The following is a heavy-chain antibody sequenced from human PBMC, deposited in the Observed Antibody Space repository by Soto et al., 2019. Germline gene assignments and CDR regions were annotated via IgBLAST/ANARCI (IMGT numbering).Heavy chain of an antibody. V-gene: IGHV1-69*02. CDR1: GGTFSSYT. CDR2: IIPILGIA. Sequence: SVKVSCKASGGTFSSYTISWVRQAPGQGLEWMGRIIPILGIANYAQKFQGRVTITADKSTSTAYMELSSLRSEDTAVYYCAGAYYYDSSGYYRGPYFNYWGQGTLVTVSS. CDR3: AGAYYYDSSGYYRGPYFNY. D-gene: IGHD3-22*01. J-gene: IGHJ4*02.